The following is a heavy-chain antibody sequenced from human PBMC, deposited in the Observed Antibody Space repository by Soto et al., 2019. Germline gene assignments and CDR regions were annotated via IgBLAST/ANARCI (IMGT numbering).Heavy chain of an antibody. CDR3: AKGKSTGDIDWFDP. Sequence: GGSLRLSCTASGFTLQNYAMAWVRQAPGKGLEWVSTLIGGHYGTAYSYSVKGRFTVSRDNSKNCLYLQMNSLGVEDTAMYFCAKGKSTGDIDWFDPWGQGSLVTVSS. CDR1: GFTLQNYA. V-gene: IGHV3-23*01. CDR2: LIGGHYGT. J-gene: IGHJ5*02. D-gene: IGHD3-10*01.